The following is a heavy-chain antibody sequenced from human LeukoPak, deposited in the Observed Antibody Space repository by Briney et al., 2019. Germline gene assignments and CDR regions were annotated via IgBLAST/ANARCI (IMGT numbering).Heavy chain of an antibody. Sequence: TGGSLRLSCAASGFTVSSNYMSWVRQAPGKGLEWVSVIYSGGSTYYADSVKGRFTISRDNSKNTLYLQMNSLRAEDTAVYYCARGAGGYDSSGFRVYWGQGTLVTVSS. J-gene: IGHJ4*02. CDR1: GFTVSSNY. D-gene: IGHD3-22*01. CDR2: IYSGGST. CDR3: ARGAGGYDSSGFRVY. V-gene: IGHV3-66*01.